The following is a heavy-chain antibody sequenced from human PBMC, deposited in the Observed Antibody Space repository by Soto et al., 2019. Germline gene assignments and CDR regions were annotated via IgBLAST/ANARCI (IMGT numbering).Heavy chain of an antibody. Sequence: QVQLVQSGAEVKKPGSSVKVSCKASGGTFSSYAINWERQAPGQGLEWMGGIIPISDTTNYAQKFQGRVTITADESTSTAYLELSSLRSEDTAVYYCARSQGSSTSLEIYYYYYYGMDVWGQGTTVTVSS. V-gene: IGHV1-69*01. J-gene: IGHJ6*02. CDR3: ARSQGSSTSLEIYYYYYYGMDV. CDR1: GGTFSSYA. D-gene: IGHD2-2*01. CDR2: IIPISDTT.